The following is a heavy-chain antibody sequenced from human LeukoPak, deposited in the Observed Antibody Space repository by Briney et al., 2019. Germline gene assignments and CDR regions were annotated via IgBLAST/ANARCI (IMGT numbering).Heavy chain of an antibody. V-gene: IGHV4-4*02. CDR2: MYHSGST. CDR3: ARTHGITINRGLIRDHRRMDV. CDR1: GGSISSTEW. Sequence: PSETLSLTCAVSGGSISSTEWWSWVCQPPGKGLEWIGEMYHSGSTNYNPSLKSRVTISVDKSKNQFSLKLSSVTAADTAVYYCARTHGITINRGLIRDHRRMDVWGQGTTVTVSS. D-gene: IGHD3-10*01. J-gene: IGHJ6*02.